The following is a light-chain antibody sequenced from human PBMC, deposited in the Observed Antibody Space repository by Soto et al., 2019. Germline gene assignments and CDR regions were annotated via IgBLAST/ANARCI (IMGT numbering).Light chain of an antibody. J-gene: IGLJ1*01. Sequence: SVVTQPPSVSAAPGQKVTLSCSGSSSNIGGNSVSWYQQLPGTAPKLLIYDDNKRPSGIPDRFSGSKSGTSATLGITGFQTGDEADYYCGSGDSSLSAYVFGTGTKDTV. CDR2: DDN. CDR3: GSGDSSLSAYV. V-gene: IGLV1-51*01. CDR1: SSNIGGNS.